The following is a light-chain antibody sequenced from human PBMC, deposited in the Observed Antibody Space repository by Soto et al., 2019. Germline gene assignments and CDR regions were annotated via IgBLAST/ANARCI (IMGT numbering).Light chain of an antibody. V-gene: IGLV1-44*01. Sequence: QSVLTQPPSASGTPGQRVTISCSGSSSNIGSNIVNWYQQLPGTAPKLLIYTHNQRPSGVPDRFSGSKSGTSASLAISGLHSEDEADYFCAAWDDSLSGLVFGGGTKLTVL. CDR2: THN. CDR1: SSNIGSNI. J-gene: IGLJ2*01. CDR3: AAWDDSLSGLV.